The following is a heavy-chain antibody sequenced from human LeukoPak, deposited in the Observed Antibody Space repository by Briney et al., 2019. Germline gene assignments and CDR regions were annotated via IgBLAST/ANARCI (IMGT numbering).Heavy chain of an antibody. CDR1: GYSFIDYY. CDR3: ARADRLVGSPYLIGP. J-gene: IGHJ4*02. D-gene: IGHD1-26*01. CDR2: INPNSGRT. V-gene: IGHV1-2*02. Sequence: GASVKVSCKTSGYSFIDYYMHWVRQAPGQGLEWMGWINPNSGRTSTAQKFQGRITMTRDTSITTVYMEVTWLTSDDTAIYYCARADRLVGSPYLIGPRGQGTLVTVSS.